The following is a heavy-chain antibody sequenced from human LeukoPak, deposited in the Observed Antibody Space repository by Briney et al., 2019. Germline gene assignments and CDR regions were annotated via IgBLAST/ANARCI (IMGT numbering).Heavy chain of an antibody. CDR2: ISDSGGST. D-gene: IGHD1-14*01. Sequence: GGSLRLSCAASGFTFSSYAMSWVRQAPGKGLEWVSAISDSGGSTYYADSVKGRFTISRDNAKNSLYLQMNSLRAEDTAVYYCARASTASGFIWGQGTMVTVSS. CDR3: ARASTASGFI. CDR1: GFTFSSYA. J-gene: IGHJ3*02. V-gene: IGHV3-23*01.